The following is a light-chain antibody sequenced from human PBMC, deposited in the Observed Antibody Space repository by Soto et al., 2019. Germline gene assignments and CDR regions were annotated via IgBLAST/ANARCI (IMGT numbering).Light chain of an antibody. J-gene: IGLJ1*01. CDR2: EVT. CDR1: SSYVGSYNL. CDR3: CSYAGSVTYV. V-gene: IGLV2-23*02. Sequence: QSALTQPASVSGSPGQSITISCTGTSSYVGSYNLVSRYQHHPGKAPKLMIYEVTKRPSGVSSRFSGSKSGNTASLTISGLQAEDEADYYCCSYAGSVTYVFGSGTKVTVL.